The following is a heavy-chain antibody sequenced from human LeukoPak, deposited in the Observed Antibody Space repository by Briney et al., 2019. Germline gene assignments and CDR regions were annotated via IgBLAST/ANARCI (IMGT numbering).Heavy chain of an antibody. J-gene: IGHJ3*02. CDR3: ARDKFQGSRSFDI. D-gene: IGHD2/OR15-2a*01. CDR2: IIPIFGTA. Sequence: SVKVSCKASGGTFSDYAISWVRQAPGQGLEWMGGIIPIFGTANYAQKFQGRVTITADESTSTAYMELSSLRSEDTAVYYCARDKFQGSRSFDIWGQGTMVTVSS. V-gene: IGHV1-69*13. CDR1: GGTFSDYA.